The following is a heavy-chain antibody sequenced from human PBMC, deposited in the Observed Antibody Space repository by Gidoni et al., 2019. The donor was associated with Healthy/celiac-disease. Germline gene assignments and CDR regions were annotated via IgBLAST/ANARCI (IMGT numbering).Heavy chain of an antibody. J-gene: IGHJ3*02. Sequence: QVQLVQSGAEVKKPGASVKVSCKASGYTFTSYGISWVRQAPGQGLEWMGWSSAYNCNTNYAQKLQGRVNMTTDTSTSTAYMELRSLRADDTAVYYCARGDDYVWGSYRLNAFDIWGQGTMVTVSS. V-gene: IGHV1-18*01. CDR3: ARGDDYVWGSYRLNAFDI. CDR1: GYTFTSYG. CDR2: SSAYNCNT. D-gene: IGHD3-16*02.